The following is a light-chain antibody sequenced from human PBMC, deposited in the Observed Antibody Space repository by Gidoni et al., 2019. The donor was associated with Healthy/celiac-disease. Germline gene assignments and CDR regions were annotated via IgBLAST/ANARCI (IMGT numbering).Light chain of an antibody. J-gene: IGKJ4*01. CDR3: QQYNNWPPLT. Sequence: EIVMTQPPATLSVSPGERATLSCRASQSVSSNLAWYQQKPGPTPRLLIYGASTRATGIPARFSGSGSGTEFTLTISSLQSEDFAVYYCQQYNNWPPLTFGGGTKVEIK. CDR1: QSVSSN. V-gene: IGKV3-15*01. CDR2: GAS.